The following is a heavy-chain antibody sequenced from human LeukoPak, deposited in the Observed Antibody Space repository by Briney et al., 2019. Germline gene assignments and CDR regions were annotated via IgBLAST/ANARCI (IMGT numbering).Heavy chain of an antibody. CDR2: ISYSGNT. J-gene: IGHJ4*02. CDR3: AKIGDAGLGSHDY. CDR1: GGSINTFY. V-gene: IGHV4-59*08. D-gene: IGHD3-10*01. Sequence: SETLSLTCTVSGGSINTFYWSWIRQPPGKGLEWIGYISYSGNTNYNPSLKSRVTISLDTSKAQFSLKLRAVTAADTAVYYCAKIGDAGLGSHDYWGQGTLVTISS.